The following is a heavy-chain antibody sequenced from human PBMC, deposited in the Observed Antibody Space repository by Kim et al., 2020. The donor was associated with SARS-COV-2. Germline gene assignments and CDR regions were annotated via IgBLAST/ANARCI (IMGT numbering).Heavy chain of an antibody. CDR3: ARRGGRAADM. CDR1: GYTFVNHG. Sequence: ASVKVSCKASGYTFVNHGITLVRQAPGQGLEWMGWISAFNGNTENAQRFQGRITMTIDTSATTAYMELRNLRSDDTAMYFCARRGGRAADMWGQGTMVTVSS. D-gene: IGHD1-26*01. V-gene: IGHV1-18*01. J-gene: IGHJ3*02. CDR2: ISAFNGNT.